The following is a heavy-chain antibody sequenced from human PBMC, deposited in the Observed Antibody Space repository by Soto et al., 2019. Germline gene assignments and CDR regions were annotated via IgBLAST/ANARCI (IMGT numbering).Heavy chain of an antibody. Sequence: VESLKISCKGSGYSFTSYWISCLLQMPVKVLEWMGRIDPSDSYTNYSPSFQGHVTISADKSISTAYLQWSSLKASDTAMYYCARDIAAAATPYYYYGMDVWGQGTTVTVSS. CDR2: IDPSDSYT. CDR1: GYSFTSYW. CDR3: ARDIAAAATPYYYYGMDV. J-gene: IGHJ6*02. V-gene: IGHV5-10-1*01. D-gene: IGHD6-13*01.